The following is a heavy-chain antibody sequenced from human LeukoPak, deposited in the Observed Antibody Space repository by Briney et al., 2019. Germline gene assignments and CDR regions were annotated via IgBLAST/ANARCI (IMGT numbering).Heavy chain of an antibody. CDR3: ARDRPHEY. Sequence: SETLSLTCTVSGGSISSSSYYWGWIRQPPGKGLEWIGSIYYSGSTYYNPSLKSRVTISVDTSKNQFSLKLSSVTAADTAVYYCARDRPHEYWGQGTLVTVSS. V-gene: IGHV4-39*02. CDR2: IYYSGST. J-gene: IGHJ4*02. CDR1: GGSISSSSYY.